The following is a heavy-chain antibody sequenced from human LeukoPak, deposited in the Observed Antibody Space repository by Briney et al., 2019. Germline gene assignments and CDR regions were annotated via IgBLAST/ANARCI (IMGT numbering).Heavy chain of an antibody. J-gene: IGHJ4*02. CDR1: GFTFSSYN. CDR3: ARDRSAPPSDY. CDR2: ISTSSDYI. Sequence: GGSLRLSCAASGFTFSSYNMNWVRQAPGKGLHCVSSISTSSDYIYYADSVKGRFTISRDNAKNSLYLQMNSLRAEDTAVYYCARDRSAPPSDYWGQGTLVTVSS. V-gene: IGHV3-21*01.